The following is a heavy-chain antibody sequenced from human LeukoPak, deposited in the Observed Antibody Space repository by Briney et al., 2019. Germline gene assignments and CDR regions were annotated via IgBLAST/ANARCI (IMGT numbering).Heavy chain of an antibody. Sequence: SETLSLTCAVYGGSFSVYYWSWIRQPPRKGLEWIGEINHSRSTNYNPSLKSRVTISVDTSKNQFSLKLSSVTAAETAVYYCARARIAAAYYYYYYMDVWGKGTTVTVSS. D-gene: IGHD6-13*01. V-gene: IGHV4-34*01. CDR3: ARARIAAAYYYYYYMDV. J-gene: IGHJ6*03. CDR1: GGSFSVYY. CDR2: INHSRST.